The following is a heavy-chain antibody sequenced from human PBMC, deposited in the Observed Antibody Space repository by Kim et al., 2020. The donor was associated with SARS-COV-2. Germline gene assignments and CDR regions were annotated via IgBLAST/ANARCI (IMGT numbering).Heavy chain of an antibody. CDR3: ASLVKVVPAVYVDY. Sequence: SETLSLTCAVYGGSFSGYYWSWIRQPPGKGLEWIGEINHSGSTNYNPSLKSRVTISVDTSKNQFSLKLSSVTAADTAVYYCASLVKVVPAVYVDYWGQGTLVTVSS. J-gene: IGHJ4*02. CDR2: INHSGST. V-gene: IGHV4-34*01. D-gene: IGHD2-2*01. CDR1: GGSFSGYY.